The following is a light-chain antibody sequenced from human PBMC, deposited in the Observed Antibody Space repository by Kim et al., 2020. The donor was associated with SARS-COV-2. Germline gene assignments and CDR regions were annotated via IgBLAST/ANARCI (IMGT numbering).Light chain of an antibody. V-gene: IGKV3-15*01. CDR1: QNIRTN. J-gene: IGKJ4*01. Sequence: SQGERATLSCRASQNIRTNLAWYQQKPGQAPSLLIYDAFIRATDIPARFSGSGSGTEFTLTISSLQSEDSATYHCQQYNRRLALSFGGGTKVDIK. CDR3: QQYNRRLALS. CDR2: DAF.